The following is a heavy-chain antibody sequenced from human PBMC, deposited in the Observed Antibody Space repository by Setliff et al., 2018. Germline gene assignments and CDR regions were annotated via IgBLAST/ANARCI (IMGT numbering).Heavy chain of an antibody. CDR1: GYTLPNYY. CDR2: INPSGGLT. V-gene: IGHV1-46*03. D-gene: IGHD3-3*01. J-gene: IGHJ3*02. CDR3: ARDRYYNSWSGTSITAPHDAFDI. Sequence: VKVSCKASGYTLPNYYMHWVRQAPGQGLEWMGIINPSGGLTRYAQKFQGRVTMARDTSTSTVYMEVSSLRSEDTAVYYCARDRYYNSWSGTSITAPHDAFDIWGQGTMVTVS.